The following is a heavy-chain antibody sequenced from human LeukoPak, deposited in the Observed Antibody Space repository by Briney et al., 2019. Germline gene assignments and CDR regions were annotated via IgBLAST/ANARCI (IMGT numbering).Heavy chain of an antibody. CDR3: ATSNDAKIAPFDH. CDR1: GVSMSAFQ. V-gene: IGHV4-4*09. D-gene: IGHD2-8*01. J-gene: IGHJ4*02. CDR2: VNTKGET. Sequence: SETLSLTCTVSGVSMSAFQWSWVRQSPEKGLEWIGCVNTKGETNYNPSLKSRVITSVDTTKSQFSLRLTSVTAADTAVYYCATSNDAKIAPFDHWGQGALVTVSS.